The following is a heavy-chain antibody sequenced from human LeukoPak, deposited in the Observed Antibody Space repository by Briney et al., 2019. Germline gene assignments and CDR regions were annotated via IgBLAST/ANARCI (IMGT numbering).Heavy chain of an antibody. V-gene: IGHV3-74*01. CDR3: AKDYPHTSSPRLLTPTNYMDV. D-gene: IGHD2-2*01. CDR1: GFTFSSYW. J-gene: IGHJ6*03. Sequence: PGGSLRLSCAASGFTFSSYWMHWVRQAPGKGLVWVSRINSDGSSTSYADSVKGRFTISRDNAKNTLYLQMNSLRAEDTAVYYCAKDYPHTSSPRLLTPTNYMDVWGKGTTVTISS. CDR2: INSDGSST.